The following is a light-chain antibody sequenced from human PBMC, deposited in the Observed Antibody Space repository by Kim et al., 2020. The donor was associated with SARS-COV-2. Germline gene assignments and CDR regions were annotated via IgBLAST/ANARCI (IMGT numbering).Light chain of an antibody. CDR1: NSNIGARFD. CDR3: QSYDSSLSAWV. Sequence: QSVLTQPPSVSGAPGQRVTISCTGNNSNIGARFDVHWYQQLPGTAPKLVMYDDDNRPSGVPDRFSGFKSGTSASLAITGLRAEDEADYYCQSYDSSLSAWVFGGGTKLTVL. V-gene: IGLV1-40*01. CDR2: DDD. J-gene: IGLJ3*02.